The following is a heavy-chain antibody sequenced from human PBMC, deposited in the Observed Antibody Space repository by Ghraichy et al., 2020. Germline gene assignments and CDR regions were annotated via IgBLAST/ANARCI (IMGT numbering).Heavy chain of an antibody. CDR3: AKVHSSGWYQVKSGPFDY. V-gene: IGHV3-23*01. D-gene: IGHD6-19*01. J-gene: IGHJ4*02. CDR2: ISGSGIST. CDR1: GFTFSNYA. Sequence: GGSLRLSCAASGFTFSNYAMSWVRQAPGKGLECVSSISGSGISTYYADSVKGRFTISRDNSKNTLNLQMNSLRSEDTAVYYCAKVHSSGWYQVKSGPFDYWGRGILATVSS.